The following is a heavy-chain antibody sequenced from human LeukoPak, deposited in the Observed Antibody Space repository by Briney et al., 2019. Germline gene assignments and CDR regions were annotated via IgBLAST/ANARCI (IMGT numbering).Heavy chain of an antibody. D-gene: IGHD5-18*01. Sequence: SETLSLTCAVYGGSFSGYYWSWIRQPPGKGLEWIGEINHSGSTNYNPSLKSRVTISEDTSKNQFSLKLSSVTAADTAVYYCARGYSYGYSWFDPWGQGTLVTVSS. CDR3: ARGYSYGYSWFDP. J-gene: IGHJ5*02. CDR2: INHSGST. V-gene: IGHV4-34*01. CDR1: GGSFSGYY.